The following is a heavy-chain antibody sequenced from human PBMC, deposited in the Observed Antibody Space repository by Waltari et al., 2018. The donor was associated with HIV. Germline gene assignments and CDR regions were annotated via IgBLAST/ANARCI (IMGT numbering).Heavy chain of an antibody. Sequence: QLVESGGGLVQPGESLRISCGGSGIGVTDRVLSWVRQAPGKGPEWVAVIYRVGDTFYADSVQGRFTVSRDTSKNTLFLQMSSLKAEDTAVYYCANTPYDESGYLTLLFDNWGQGTTVTVAS. CDR3: ANTPYDESGYLTLLFDN. CDR2: IYRVGDT. D-gene: IGHD5-12*01. CDR1: GIGVTDRV. J-gene: IGHJ4*02. V-gene: IGHV3-66*01.